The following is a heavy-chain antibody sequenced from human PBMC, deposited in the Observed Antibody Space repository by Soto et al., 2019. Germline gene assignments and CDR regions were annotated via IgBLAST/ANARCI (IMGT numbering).Heavy chain of an antibody. D-gene: IGHD2-15*01. Sequence: GGSLRLSCAASGFTFSSYGMHWVRQAPGKGLEWVAIISYDGSNTYYADSVKGRFTISRDNSKNTVYLQMNSLRAEDTSVYYCYCERRLSGCDCSCISYWFDYWGQGTLVTVSS. J-gene: IGHJ4*02. CDR2: ISYDGSNT. CDR1: GFTFSSYG. V-gene: IGHV3-30*03. CDR3: YCERRLSGCDCSCISYWFDY.